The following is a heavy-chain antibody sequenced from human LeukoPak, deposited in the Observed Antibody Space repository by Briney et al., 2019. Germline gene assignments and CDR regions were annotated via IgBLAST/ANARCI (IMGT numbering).Heavy chain of an antibody. D-gene: IGHD1-26*01. CDR2: ISSSSSYI. CDR3: ARRREWEPPDY. J-gene: IGHJ4*02. CDR1: GFTFSSYS. Sequence: GGSLRLSCAASGFTFSSYSMNWVRQAPGKGLEWVSSISSSSSYIYYADSVKGRFTISRDNAKNSLYLQMNSLRVEDTAVYYCARRREWEPPDYWGQGTLVTVSS. V-gene: IGHV3-21*01.